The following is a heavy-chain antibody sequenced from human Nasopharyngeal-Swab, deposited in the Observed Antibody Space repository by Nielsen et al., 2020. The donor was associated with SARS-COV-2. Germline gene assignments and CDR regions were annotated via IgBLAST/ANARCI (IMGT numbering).Heavy chain of an antibody. CDR1: GFTFSSYA. CDR2: ISYDGSNK. V-gene: IGHV3-30*04. D-gene: IGHD3-16*01. Sequence: GASLKISCAASGFTFSSYAMHWVRQAPGKGLEWVAVISYDGSNKYYADSVKGRFTISRDNSNNTLYLQMNSLRAEDTAVYYCARERGGTWRDYYYYYGIDVWGQGTTVPVSS. CDR3: ARERGGTWRDYYYYYGIDV. J-gene: IGHJ6*02.